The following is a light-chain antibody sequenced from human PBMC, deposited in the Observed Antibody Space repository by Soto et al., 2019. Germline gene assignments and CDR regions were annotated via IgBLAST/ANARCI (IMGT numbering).Light chain of an antibody. CDR3: QQANTFALT. V-gene: IGKV1-12*01. J-gene: IGKJ4*01. Sequence: DIQMTQYPSSVSASVGDRVTITCRASQGINKWLAWYQQKPGTAPKLLIYSASSLYTGVPSRFSGSGSGTDFTLTISSLQPEDFATYYCQQANTFALTFCGGTNVDVK. CDR2: SAS. CDR1: QGINKW.